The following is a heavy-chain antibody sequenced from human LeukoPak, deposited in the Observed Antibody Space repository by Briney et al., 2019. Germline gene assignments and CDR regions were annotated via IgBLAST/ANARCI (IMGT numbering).Heavy chain of an antibody. V-gene: IGHV1-18*01. CDR2: ISAYNGNT. D-gene: IGHD3-10*01. CDR3: ARDRKYYGSGSFTPLDY. J-gene: IGHJ4*02. Sequence: GASVKVSCKASGYTFTSYGISWVRQAPGQGLEWMGWISAYNGNTSYAQKLQGRVTMTTDTSTSTAYMELRSLRSDDTAVYYCARDRKYYGSGSFTPLDYWGQGTLVTVSS. CDR1: GYTFTSYG.